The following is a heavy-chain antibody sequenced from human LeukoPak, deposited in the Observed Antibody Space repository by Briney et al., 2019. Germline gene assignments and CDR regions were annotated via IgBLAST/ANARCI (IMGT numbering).Heavy chain of an antibody. D-gene: IGHD4-11*01. V-gene: IGHV4-61*01. CDR2: IYYSGST. Sequence: PSETLSLTCSVSGASVSDGNYYWSWIRQPPGKGLEWIGYIYYSGSTNYNPSLKSRVTISVDTSKNQFSLKLSSVTAADTAVYYCARDTVTLGGMDVWGQGTTVTVSS. J-gene: IGHJ6*02. CDR1: GASVSDGNYY. CDR3: ARDTVTLGGMDV.